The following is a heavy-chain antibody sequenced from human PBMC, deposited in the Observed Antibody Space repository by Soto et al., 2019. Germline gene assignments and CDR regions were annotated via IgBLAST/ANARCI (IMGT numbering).Heavy chain of an antibody. CDR2: ISYDGSNK. J-gene: IGHJ4*02. CDR3: ARDPYRSGWRNIFSD. V-gene: IGHV3-30-3*01. Sequence: GGSLRLSCAASGFTFSSYAMHWVRQAPGKGLEWVAVISYDGSNKYYADSVKGRFTISRDNSQNTLYLQMNSLRAEDTAVYYCARDPYRSGWRNIFSDWGQGTLVTVSS. D-gene: IGHD6-19*01. CDR1: GFTFSSYA.